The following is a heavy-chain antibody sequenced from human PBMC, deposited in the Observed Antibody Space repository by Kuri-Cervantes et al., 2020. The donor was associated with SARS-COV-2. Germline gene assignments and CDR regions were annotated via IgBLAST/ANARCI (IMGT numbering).Heavy chain of an antibody. J-gene: IGHJ5*02. CDR3: ARVPAAIRDWFDP. CDR2: IYTSGST. CDR1: GGSISSSSYY. D-gene: IGHD2-2*02. Sequence: SETLSLTCTVSGGSISSSSYYWSWIRQPAGKGLEWIGRIYTSGSTNYNPALKSRVTMSVDTSKNQFSLKLSSVTAADTAVYYCARVPAAIRDWFDPWGQGTLVTVSS. V-gene: IGHV4-61*02.